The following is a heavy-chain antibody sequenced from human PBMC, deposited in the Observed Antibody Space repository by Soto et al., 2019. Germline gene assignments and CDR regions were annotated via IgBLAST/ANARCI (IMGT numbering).Heavy chain of an antibody. CDR1: GYTFTSYG. J-gene: IGHJ4*02. D-gene: IGHD1-26*01. V-gene: IGHV1-18*01. Sequence: GASVKVSCKASGYTFTSYGISWVRQAPGQGLEWMGWISAYNGNTNYAQKLQGRVTMTTDTSTSTAYMELRSLRSDDTAVYYCARRRQTVGAMRDFDSWGQGTLVTVS. CDR3: ARRRQTVGAMRDFDS. CDR2: ISAYNGNT.